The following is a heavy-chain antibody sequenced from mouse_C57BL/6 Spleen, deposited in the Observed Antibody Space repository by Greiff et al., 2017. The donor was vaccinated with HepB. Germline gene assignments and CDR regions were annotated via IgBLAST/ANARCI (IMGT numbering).Heavy chain of an antibody. CDR3: ARGGGSSYWYFDV. CDR2: LNPNKRST. Sequence: VQLQQSGPELVKPGASVKISCKASGYTFTDYYMNWVKQSHGKSLEWIRELNPNKRSTSYNQKFKGKATLTVDKSSSTAYMELRSLTSEDSAVYYCARGGGSSYWYFDVWGTGTTVTVSS. V-gene: IGHV1-26*01. D-gene: IGHD1-1*01. CDR1: GYTFTDYY. J-gene: IGHJ1*03.